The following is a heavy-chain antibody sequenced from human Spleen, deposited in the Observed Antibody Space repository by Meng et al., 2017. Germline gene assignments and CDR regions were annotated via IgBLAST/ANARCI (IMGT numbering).Heavy chain of an antibody. J-gene: IGHJ4*02. D-gene: IGHD3-10*01. V-gene: IGHV3-48*03. CDR1: GFTFSSYE. Sequence: GESLKISCAASGFTFSSYEMNWVRQAPGKGPEWVSYISSSGTTTYYADSVKGRFTISRDNAKNSLYLQMNSLRAEDTAVYYCARDCGSGTFYGRAFDYWGQGTLVTVSS. CDR2: ISSSGTTT. CDR3: ARDCGSGTFYGRAFDY.